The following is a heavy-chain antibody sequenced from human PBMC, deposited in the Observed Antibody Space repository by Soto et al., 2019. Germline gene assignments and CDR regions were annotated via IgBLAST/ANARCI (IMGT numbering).Heavy chain of an antibody. Sequence: GGSLRLSCAASGFTFISYAMSWVRQAPGKGLEWVSAISGSGGSTNYADSGKGRFTISRDNSKNTLYLQMNSLRAEDTAVYYCAKEGEYSYGEPFDYWGQGTLVTVSS. CDR1: GFTFISYA. V-gene: IGHV3-23*01. D-gene: IGHD5-18*01. J-gene: IGHJ4*02. CDR3: AKEGEYSYGEPFDY. CDR2: ISGSGGST.